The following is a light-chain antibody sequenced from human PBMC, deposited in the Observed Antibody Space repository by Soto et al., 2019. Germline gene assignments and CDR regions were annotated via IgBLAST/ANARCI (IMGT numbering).Light chain of an antibody. CDR3: SSFISSSIHWV. CDR1: SSDVGDNTY. J-gene: IGLJ3*02. CDR2: EVS. Sequence: QSALTQPASVSGSPGQSITISCTGTSSDVGDNTYVSWYQHHPGKAPRLMIYEVSNRPSGVSNRFSGSKSGNTASLTISGLQAEDEADYYCSSFISSSIHWVFGGGTKLTVL. V-gene: IGLV2-14*01.